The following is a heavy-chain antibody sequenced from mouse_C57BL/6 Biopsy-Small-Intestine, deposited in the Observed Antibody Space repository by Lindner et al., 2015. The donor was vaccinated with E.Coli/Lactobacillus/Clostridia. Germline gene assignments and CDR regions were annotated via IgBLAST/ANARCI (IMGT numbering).Heavy chain of an antibody. CDR3: ARWGLNWHFFDY. J-gene: IGHJ2*01. V-gene: IGHV1-85*01. CDR2: IYPGNDNT. Sequence: VQLQESGPELVKPGASVKLSCKASGYTFTNYDINWVIQRPGQGLEWIGWIYPGNDNTKYNEKFKDKATLTVDTPSSTAYMELHSLTSEDSAVYFCARWGLNWHFFDYWGQGTTLTVSS. D-gene: IGHD4-1*02. CDR1: GYTFTNYD.